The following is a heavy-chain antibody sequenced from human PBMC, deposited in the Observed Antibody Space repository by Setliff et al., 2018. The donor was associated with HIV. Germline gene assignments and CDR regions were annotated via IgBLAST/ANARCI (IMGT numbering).Heavy chain of an antibody. Sequence: GESLKISCAASEFTVENYYMSWVRQAPGKGLEWVSVVYSGGSTYYADSVKGRFTISRDIPRNSLYLQMNNLRAEDTAVYYCARAYDILIVNAFDVWGPGTMVTVSS. CDR2: VYSGGST. CDR3: ARAYDILIVNAFDV. V-gene: IGHV3-53*01. D-gene: IGHD3-9*01. CDR1: EFTVENYY. J-gene: IGHJ3*01.